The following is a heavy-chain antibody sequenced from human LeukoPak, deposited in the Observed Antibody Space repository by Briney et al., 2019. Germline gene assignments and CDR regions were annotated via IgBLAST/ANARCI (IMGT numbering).Heavy chain of an antibody. CDR2: INHSGST. Sequence: SETLSLTCAVYGGSFSGYYWSWIRQPPGKGLEWIGEINHSGSTNYNPSLKSRVIISVDTSKNQFSLKLSSVTAADTAVYYCARVDDILTGHFDPWGQGTLVTVSS. J-gene: IGHJ5*02. V-gene: IGHV4-34*01. D-gene: IGHD3-9*01. CDR3: ARVDDILTGHFDP. CDR1: GGSFSGYY.